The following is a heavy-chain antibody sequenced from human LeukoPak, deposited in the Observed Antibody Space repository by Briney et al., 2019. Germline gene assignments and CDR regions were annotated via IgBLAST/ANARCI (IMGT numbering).Heavy chain of an antibody. J-gene: IGHJ3*02. V-gene: IGHV1-18*01. Sequence: ASVKVSCKASGYTFTSYGISWVRQAPGQGLEWMGWISAYNGNTNYAQKLQGRVTMTTDTSTSTAYMELRSLRSDDTAVYYCARDIPRRLWFGELDNDAFDIWGQGTMVTASS. D-gene: IGHD3-10*01. CDR2: ISAYNGNT. CDR3: ARDIPRRLWFGELDNDAFDI. CDR1: GYTFTSYG.